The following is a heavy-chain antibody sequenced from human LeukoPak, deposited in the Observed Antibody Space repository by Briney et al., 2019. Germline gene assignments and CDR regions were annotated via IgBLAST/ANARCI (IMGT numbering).Heavy chain of an antibody. J-gene: IGHJ5*02. CDR1: GFTFSSYA. CDR2: ISGSGGST. D-gene: IGHD1-26*01. V-gene: IGHV3-23*01. Sequence: GGSLRLSCAASGFTFSSYAMSWVRQAPGKGLEWVSAISGSGGSTYYADSVKGRFTISRDNSKNTLYLQMSSLRSEDTAVYYCARVRTEGATHAGGWFDPWGQGTLVTVSS. CDR3: ARVRTEGATHAGGWFDP.